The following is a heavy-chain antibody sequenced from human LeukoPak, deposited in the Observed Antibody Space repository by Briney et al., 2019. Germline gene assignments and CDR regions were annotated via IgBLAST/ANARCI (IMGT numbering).Heavy chain of an antibody. J-gene: IGHJ4*02. V-gene: IGHV1-2*02. Sequence: ASVKVSCKASGYIFTGYYIHWVRQAPGQGLEWMGWINPNSGGTNYAVKFQGRVTMTRDTSITTACMELSSLRSDDRAVYYCARAGSQLLSDYWGQGTLVTVSS. D-gene: IGHD2-2*01. CDR3: ARAGSQLLSDY. CDR2: INPNSGGT. CDR1: GYIFTGYY.